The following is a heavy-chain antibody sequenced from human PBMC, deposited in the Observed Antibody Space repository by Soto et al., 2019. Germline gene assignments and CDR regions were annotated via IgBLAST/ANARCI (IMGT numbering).Heavy chain of an antibody. V-gene: IGHV4-59*01. J-gene: IGHJ3*02. CDR1: GGSISSYY. CDR3: ARVDRLTWRHDAFDI. D-gene: IGHD3-16*01. Sequence: SETLSLTCTVSGGSISSYYWSWIRQPPGKGLEWIGYIYYSGSTNYNPPLKSRVTISVGTSKNQFSLKLSSVTAADTAVYYCARVDRLTWRHDAFDIWGQGTMVTVSS. CDR2: IYYSGST.